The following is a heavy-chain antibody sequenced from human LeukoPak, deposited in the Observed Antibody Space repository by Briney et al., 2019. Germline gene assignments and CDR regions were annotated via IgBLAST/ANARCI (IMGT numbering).Heavy chain of an antibody. J-gene: IGHJ2*01. V-gene: IGHV4-34*01. CDR2: INHSGST. CDR1: GGSFSGYY. CDR3: ARVLEGSSGQHWYFDL. Sequence: SETLSLTCAVYGGSFSGYYWSWIRQPPGKGLEWIGEINHSGSTNYNPSLKSRVTISVDTSKNQFSLKLSSVTATDTAVYYCARVLEGSSGQHWYFDLWGRGTLVTVSS. D-gene: IGHD6-19*01.